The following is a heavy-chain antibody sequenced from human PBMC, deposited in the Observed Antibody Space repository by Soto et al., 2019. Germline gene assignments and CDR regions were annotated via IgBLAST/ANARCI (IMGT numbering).Heavy chain of an antibody. CDR1: GFTFNSYA. J-gene: IGHJ6*04. D-gene: IGHD6-13*01. CDR3: TKDQEASTWSRMDV. CDR2: VRGSGSST. V-gene: IGHV3-23*01. Sequence: PGGSLRLSCAASGFTFNSYAMSWVRQAPGKGLEWVSGVRGSGSSTYYADSVKGRFTISRDNSKSTLYLQMNSLRAEDTAEYYCTKDQEASTWSRMDVWGKGTTVTVSS.